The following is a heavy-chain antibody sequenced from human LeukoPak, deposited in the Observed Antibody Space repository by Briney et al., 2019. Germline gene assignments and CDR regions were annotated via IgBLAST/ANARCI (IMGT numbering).Heavy chain of an antibody. V-gene: IGHV4-4*07. J-gene: IGHJ5*02. Sequence: SETLSLTCTVSGGSISSYYWSWIRQPAGKGLEWTGRIYTSGSTSYNPSLKSRVTMSVDTSKNQFSLKLSSVTAADTAVYYCARVKWTASGSFLFDPWGQGTLVTVSS. CDR2: IYTSGST. CDR1: GGSISSYY. CDR3: ARVKWTASGSFLFDP. D-gene: IGHD1-26*01.